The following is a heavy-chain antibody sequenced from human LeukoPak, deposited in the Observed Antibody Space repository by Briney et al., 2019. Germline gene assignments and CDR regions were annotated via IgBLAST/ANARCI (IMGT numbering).Heavy chain of an antibody. J-gene: IGHJ4*02. D-gene: IGHD3-22*01. CDR1: GFTFDDYA. CDR3: ATGGVHYYDTSADY. CDR2: ITTSSSYI. Sequence: GGSLRLSCAASGFTFDDYAMHWVRQAPGKGLEWVSSITTSSSYIYYTDSVKGRFTISRDNAKNSLYLQMNSLRGEDTAVYYCATGGVHYYDTSADYWGQGTLVTVSS. V-gene: IGHV3-21*01.